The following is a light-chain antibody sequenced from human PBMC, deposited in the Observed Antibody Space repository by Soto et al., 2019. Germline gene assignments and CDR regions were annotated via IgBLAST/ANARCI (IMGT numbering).Light chain of an antibody. CDR3: SSFAGRYNLV. CDR1: SGDVGGDYNY. Sequence: QSVLTQPPSASGSPGQSVTITCTGTSGDVGGDYNYVSWYQRHPGKAPKLIIYQVSKRPSGVPDRFSGSKSGHTASLTVSGLQAEDEADYYCSSFAGRYNLVLGGGTKVTVL. J-gene: IGLJ3*02. V-gene: IGLV2-8*01. CDR2: QVS.